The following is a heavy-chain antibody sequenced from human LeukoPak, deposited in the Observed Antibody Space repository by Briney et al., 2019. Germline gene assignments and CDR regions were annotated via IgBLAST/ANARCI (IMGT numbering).Heavy chain of an antibody. CDR1: GFTFSSYE. CDR2: ISSSGSTI. J-gene: IGHJ4*02. D-gene: IGHD1-26*01. V-gene: IGHV3-48*03. CDR3: ARDLTIVGATDNFDY. Sequence: GGSLRLSCAASGFTFSSYEMNWVRQAPGKGLEWVSYISSSGSTIYYADSVKGRFTISRDNAKNSLYLQMNSLRAEDTAVYYCARDLTIVGATDNFDYWGQGTLVTVSS.